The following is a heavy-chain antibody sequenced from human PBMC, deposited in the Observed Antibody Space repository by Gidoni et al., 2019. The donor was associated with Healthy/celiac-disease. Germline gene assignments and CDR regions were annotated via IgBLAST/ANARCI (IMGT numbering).Heavy chain of an antibody. D-gene: IGHD3-22*01. CDR1: GYSFTRYW. V-gene: IGHV5-51*01. Sequence: EVQLVPSGAEVKKPGESLQISCKGSGYSFTRYWLGWVRRMPGKGLEWMGILYPGDSDTRYSPSFQGQVTISADKSSSTAYLQWSSLKASDTAMYYCARPNPYDDSSGLYYFDYWGQGTLVTVSS. CDR3: ARPNPYDDSSGLYYFDY. J-gene: IGHJ4*02. CDR2: LYPGDSDT.